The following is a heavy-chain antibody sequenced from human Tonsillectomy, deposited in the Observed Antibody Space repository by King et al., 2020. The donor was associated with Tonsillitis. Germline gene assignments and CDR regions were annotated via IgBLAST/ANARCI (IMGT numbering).Heavy chain of an antibody. CDR2: ISGTGGTT. Sequence: VQLVESGGGLVQPGGSLRLSCGASGFTFGRFAMTWVRQAPGKGLEWVSSISGTGGTTYYAKSVKGRFTISRDNPVDTLYLQMNSLRAEDTAIYYCAKYGSLEWLLEDSWSGAEMDVWGQGTTVTVSS. V-gene: IGHV3-23*04. CDR3: AKYGSLEWLLEDSWSGAEMDV. J-gene: IGHJ6*02. CDR1: GFTFGRFA. D-gene: IGHD3-3*01.